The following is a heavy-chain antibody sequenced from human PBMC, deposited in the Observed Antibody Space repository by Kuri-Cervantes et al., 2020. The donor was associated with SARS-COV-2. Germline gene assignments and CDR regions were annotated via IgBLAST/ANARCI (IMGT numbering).Heavy chain of an antibody. CDR2: INHRGST. J-gene: IGHJ4*02. CDR3: ARGGRDGYNFPY. D-gene: IGHD5-24*01. V-gene: IGHV4-34*01. CDR1: GESFSGYY. Sequence: SETLSLTCAFYGESFSGYYWNWIRQSPGKGLEWIGEINHRGSTNYNPSLKSRVTISVDTSSKQFSLNLSSVTAADTAVYYCARGGRDGYNFPYWGQGSLVTVSS.